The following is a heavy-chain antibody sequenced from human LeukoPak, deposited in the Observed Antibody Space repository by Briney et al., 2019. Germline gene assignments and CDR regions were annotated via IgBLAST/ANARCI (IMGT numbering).Heavy chain of an antibody. CDR2: INNDGSST. CDR3: ARVARGDYYYYYMDV. J-gene: IGHJ6*03. D-gene: IGHD3-10*01. Sequence: GGSVRLSCGASGFTFSSYWMHWVRQAPGKGLVWVSRINNDGSSTSYADSVQGRFTISRDNAKNTLYLQMNSLRAEDTALYYCARVARGDYYYYYMDVWGKGTTVTVSS. CDR1: GFTFSSYW. V-gene: IGHV3-74*01.